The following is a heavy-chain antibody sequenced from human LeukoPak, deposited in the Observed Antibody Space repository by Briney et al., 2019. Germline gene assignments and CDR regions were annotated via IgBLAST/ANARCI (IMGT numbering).Heavy chain of an antibody. CDR2: GYYRGST. Sequence: SETLSLTCTVSGGSISSYYWNWIWLPQAPWMGLMGFGYYRGSTNYNPSLKSRVTISVDTSKNQFSLKLSSVTAADTAVYFCARQLRGEAVAGHLQPFDYWGQGTLVTVSS. D-gene: IGHD6-19*01. CDR3: ARQLRGEAVAGHLQPFDY. J-gene: IGHJ4*02. CDR1: GGSISSYY. V-gene: IGHV4-59*08.